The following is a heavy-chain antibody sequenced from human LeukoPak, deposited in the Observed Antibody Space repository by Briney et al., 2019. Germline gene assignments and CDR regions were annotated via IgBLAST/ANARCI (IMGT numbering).Heavy chain of an antibody. CDR3: VRQGGSYYYYFDY. Sequence: GGSLRLSCAASAFSLNTYNMNWVRQAPGKGLEWVSSISYTGTYIYYADSVKGRFTISRDNAQNSLYLQMNSLRAEDTAVYYCVRQGGSYYYYFDYWGQGTLVTVSS. V-gene: IGHV3-21*04. J-gene: IGHJ4*02. D-gene: IGHD1-26*01. CDR2: ISYTGTYI. CDR1: AFSLNTYN.